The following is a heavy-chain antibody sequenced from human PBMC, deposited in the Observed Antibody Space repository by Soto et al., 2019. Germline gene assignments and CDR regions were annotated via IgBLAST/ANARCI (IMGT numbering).Heavy chain of an antibody. D-gene: IGHD3-3*01. CDR3: ARAPYYDFWSGYYTGDYYYGMDV. Sequence: SETRSRTCTGSGGSVRSGSYYWSWMLPPQWNGLGSSGYICYSGSTNYNPSLKSRVTISVDTSKNQFSLKLSSVTAADTAVYYCARAPYYDFWSGYYTGDYYYGMDVWGQGTTVTVSS. V-gene: IGHV4-61*01. CDR1: GGSVRSGSYY. J-gene: IGHJ6*02. CDR2: ICYSGST.